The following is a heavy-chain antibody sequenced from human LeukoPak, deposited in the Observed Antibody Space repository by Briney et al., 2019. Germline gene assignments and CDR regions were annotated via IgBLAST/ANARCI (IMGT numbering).Heavy chain of an antibody. J-gene: IGHJ4*02. CDR3: ARDDTTQAFDY. CDR1: DDSITIYY. Sequence: PSETLSLTCTVSDDSITIYYWTWIRQPPGKGLEWIGYIDHTGSTNYNPSLNSRVTISRDTSKNHFSLELSSVTAADTAVYYCARDDTTQAFDYWGQGTLVTVSS. D-gene: IGHD1-26*01. V-gene: IGHV4-59*12. CDR2: IDHTGST.